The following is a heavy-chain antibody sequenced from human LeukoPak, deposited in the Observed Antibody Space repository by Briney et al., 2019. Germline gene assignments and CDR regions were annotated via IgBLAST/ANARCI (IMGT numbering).Heavy chain of an antibody. Sequence: PGRSLRLSCAASGFTFSSYGMHWVRQAPGKGLEWVAVVSYDGSNKYYADSVKGRFTISRDNSKNTLYLQMNSLRAEDTAVYYCGKGYCSSTSCPLNYWGQGTLVTVSS. D-gene: IGHD2-2*01. CDR3: GKGYCSSTSCPLNY. CDR1: GFTFSSYG. V-gene: IGHV3-30*18. J-gene: IGHJ4*02. CDR2: VSYDGSNK.